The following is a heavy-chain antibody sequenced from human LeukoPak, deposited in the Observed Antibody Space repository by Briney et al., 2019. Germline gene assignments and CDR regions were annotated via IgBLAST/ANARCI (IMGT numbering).Heavy chain of an antibody. V-gene: IGHV3-11*01. CDR2: ISSSGSTI. Sequence: PGGSLRLSCAASGFTFSDYYMSWIRQAPGKGLEWVSYISSSGSTIYYADSVKGRFTISRDNAKNSLYLQMNSLRAEDTAVYYCARAWRYYDSSGYYHWGQGTLVTVSS. D-gene: IGHD3-22*01. CDR3: ARAWRYYDSSGYYH. CDR1: GFTFSDYY. J-gene: IGHJ5*02.